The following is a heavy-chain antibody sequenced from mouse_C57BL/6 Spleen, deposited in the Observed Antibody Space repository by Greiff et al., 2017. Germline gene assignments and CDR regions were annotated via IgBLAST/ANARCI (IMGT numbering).Heavy chain of an antibody. D-gene: IGHD3-3*01. CDR1: EYEFPSHD. CDR3: ARQGTEDWYFDV. V-gene: IGHV5-2*03. J-gene: IGHJ1*03. CDR2: INSDGGST. Sequence: EVKVEESGGGLVQPGESLKLSCESNEYEFPSHDMSWVRKTPEKRLELVAAINSDGGSTYYPDTMERRFIISRDNTKKTLYLQMSSLRSEDTALYYCARQGTEDWYFDVWGTGTTVTVSS.